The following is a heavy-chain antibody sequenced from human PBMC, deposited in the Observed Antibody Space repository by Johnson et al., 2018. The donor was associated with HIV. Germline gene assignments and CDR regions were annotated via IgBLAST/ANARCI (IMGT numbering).Heavy chain of an antibody. D-gene: IGHD3-16*01. CDR1: GFTLSSYA. Sequence: VQLVESGGGLVQPGGSLRLSCAASGFTLSSYAMSWVRQAPGKGLEWVSAISGSGGSTYYADSVKGRFTISRDNSKNSLYLQMNSLRAEDTALYYCGRDWGRFGQLGGDAFEIWGQGTTVTVSS. CDR2: ISGSGGST. J-gene: IGHJ3*02. CDR3: GRDWGRFGQLGGDAFEI. V-gene: IGHV3-23*04.